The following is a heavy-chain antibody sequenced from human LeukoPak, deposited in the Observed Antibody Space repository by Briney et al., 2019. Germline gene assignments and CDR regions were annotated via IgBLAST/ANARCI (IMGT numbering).Heavy chain of an antibody. CDR1: GGSISSYY. V-gene: IGHV4-59*08. D-gene: IGHD2-15*01. CDR3: ASSPVVAALGFDY. Sequence: PSETLSLTCTVSGGSISSYYWSWIRQPPGKGLEWIGYIYYSGSTNYNPSLKSRVTISVDTSKNQFSLKLSSVTAADTAVYYCASSPVVAALGFDYWGQGTLVTVSS. J-gene: IGHJ4*02. CDR2: IYYSGST.